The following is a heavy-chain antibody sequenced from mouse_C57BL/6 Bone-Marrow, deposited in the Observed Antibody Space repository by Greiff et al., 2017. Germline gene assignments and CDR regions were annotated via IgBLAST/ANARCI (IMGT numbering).Heavy chain of an antibody. V-gene: IGHV1-53*01. J-gene: IGHJ4*01. CDR3: ARSIDDDYEYYAMDD. CDR2: INPSNGGT. Sequence: QVQLQQPGTELVKPGASVKLSCKASGYTFTSYWMHWVKQRPGQGLEWIGNINPSNGGTNYNAKFKSKDTLTVDKSSSTAYMQLSSLTSEDAAVYYCARSIDDDYEYYAMDDWGQGTSVTVSS. D-gene: IGHD2-4*01. CDR1: GYTFTSYW.